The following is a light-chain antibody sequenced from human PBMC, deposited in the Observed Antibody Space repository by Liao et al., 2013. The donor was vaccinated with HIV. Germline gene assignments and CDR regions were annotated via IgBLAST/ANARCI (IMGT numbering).Light chain of an antibody. CDR3: QVWDRGSAHPTV. Sequence: SYELTQPPSVSVAPGETATITCGGNNIGSKTVHWYQQKPGQAPVLVIFHGIDRPSGISDRFSGSTSENTATLTISRAEAGDEADYYCQVWDRGSAHPTVFGPGTKVTVL. CDR1: NIGSKT. V-gene: IGLV3-21*04. CDR2: HGI. J-gene: IGLJ1*01.